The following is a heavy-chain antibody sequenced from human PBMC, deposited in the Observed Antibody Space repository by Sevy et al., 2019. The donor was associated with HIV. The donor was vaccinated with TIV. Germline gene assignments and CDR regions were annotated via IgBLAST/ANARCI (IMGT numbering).Heavy chain of an antibody. D-gene: IGHD5-18*01. V-gene: IGHV4-39*07. CDR1: GGSISTNLYY. CDR2: VYYSGTT. CDR3: ASKRGYSSGPFDY. Sequence: SETLSLTCTVSGGSISTNLYYWGWIRQSPRKGLEWIGSVYYSGTTYYNPYLQSRVTISVDTSENQFSLKLSSVTAADTAVYYCASKRGYSSGPFDYWGQGTLVTVSS. J-gene: IGHJ4*02.